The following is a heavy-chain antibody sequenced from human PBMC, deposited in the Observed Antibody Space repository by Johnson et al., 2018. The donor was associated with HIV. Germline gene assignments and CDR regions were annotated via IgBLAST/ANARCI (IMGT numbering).Heavy chain of an antibody. CDR2: ISSDGNNK. CDR3: ARAGGSSLAFDI. Sequence: RSLRLSCAASGFTFSTYAIHWVRQAPGKGLEWVVVISSDGNNKYYADSVKGRFTISRDKSKNMVYLQMGSLRAEDMAVYYCARAGGSSLAFDIWGQGTMVTVSS. J-gene: IGHJ3*02. V-gene: IGHV3-30*14. CDR1: GFTFSTYA. D-gene: IGHD6-6*01.